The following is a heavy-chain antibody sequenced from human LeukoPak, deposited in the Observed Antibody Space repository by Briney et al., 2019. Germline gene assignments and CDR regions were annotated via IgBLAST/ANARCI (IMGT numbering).Heavy chain of an antibody. V-gene: IGHV3-48*04. CDR3: ASFVVRGVSYYYYYGMDV. Sequence: GGSLRLSCAASGFTFSSYAMSWVRQAPGKGLEWVSYISSSSSTIYYADSVKGRFTISRDNAKNSLYLQMNSLRAEDTAVYYCASFVVRGVSYYYYYGMDVWGQGTTVTVSS. CDR2: ISSSSSTI. J-gene: IGHJ6*02. CDR1: GFTFSSYA. D-gene: IGHD3-10*01.